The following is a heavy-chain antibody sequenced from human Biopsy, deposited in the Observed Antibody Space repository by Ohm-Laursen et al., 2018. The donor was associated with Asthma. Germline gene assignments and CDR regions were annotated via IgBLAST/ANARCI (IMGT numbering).Heavy chain of an antibody. CDR2: IYHSGDT. Sequence: PSETLSLTCTVSLASIDTGGSSGGYYWSWIRQTPGKGLEWMGYIYHSGDTYYNPSLKSRLIISLDTSKNQFSLNLSSVTAADTALYFCARGGRQVGGFDSWGQGTLVTVSS. CDR1: LASIDTGGSSGGYY. V-gene: IGHV4-31*03. CDR3: ARGGRQVGGFDS. D-gene: IGHD3-16*01. J-gene: IGHJ4*02.